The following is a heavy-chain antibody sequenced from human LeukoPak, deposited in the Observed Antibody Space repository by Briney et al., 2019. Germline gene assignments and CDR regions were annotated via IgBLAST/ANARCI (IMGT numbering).Heavy chain of an antibody. Sequence: SQTLSLTCAVYGGSFTDYYWSWIRQPPGKGLEWIGEINHRGSTNYNSSLKSRVTISVDRSKNQFSLKLNSVPAADTAVYFCARVPHSTASIDYWGQGAPVTGSS. CDR2: INHRGST. V-gene: IGHV4-34*01. CDR3: ARVPHSTASIDY. D-gene: IGHD6-13*01. CDR1: GGSFTDYY. J-gene: IGHJ4*02.